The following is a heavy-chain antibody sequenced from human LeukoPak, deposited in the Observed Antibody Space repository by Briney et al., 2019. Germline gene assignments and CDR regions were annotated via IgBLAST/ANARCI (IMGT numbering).Heavy chain of an antibody. J-gene: IGHJ4*02. V-gene: IGHV3-48*01. Sequence: GGSLRLSCAASGFTFSSYSMNWVRQAPGKGLEWVSYISSSSSTIYYADSVKGRFTISRDNAKNSLYLQMNSLRAEDTAVYYCAKGRKTDTAILNYWGQGTLVTVSS. CDR1: GFTFSSYS. D-gene: IGHD5-18*01. CDR3: AKGRKTDTAILNY. CDR2: ISSSSSTI.